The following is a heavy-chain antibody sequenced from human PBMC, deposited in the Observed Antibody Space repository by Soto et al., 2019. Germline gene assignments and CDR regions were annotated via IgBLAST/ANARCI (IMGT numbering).Heavy chain of an antibody. V-gene: IGHV3-53*01. Sequence: EVQLVESGGGLIQPGGSLRLSCVVSGFTVSSANYMSWVRQAPGKGLEWVSVIYPGDTTFYADSVKGRFTISRDNSKNTLYLQMNSLRVEVTAVYYCHGYGYWGQVTLVTVSS. D-gene: IGHD5-12*01. J-gene: IGHJ4*02. CDR3: HGYGY. CDR2: IYPGDTT. CDR1: GFTVSSANY.